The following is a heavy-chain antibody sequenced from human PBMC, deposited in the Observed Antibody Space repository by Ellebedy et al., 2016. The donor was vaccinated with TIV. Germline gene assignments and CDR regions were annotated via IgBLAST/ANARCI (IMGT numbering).Heavy chain of an antibody. CDR3: ARRYMDV. J-gene: IGHJ6*03. Sequence: GGSLRLSXAASGFTFSSYWMQWVCQAPGKGLVWVANIKQDGSAKYYVDSVKGRFTISRDNAKNSVYLQMNNLRAEDTAVYYCARRYMDVWGKGTTVTVSS. CDR1: GFTFSSYW. V-gene: IGHV3-7*01. CDR2: IKQDGSAK.